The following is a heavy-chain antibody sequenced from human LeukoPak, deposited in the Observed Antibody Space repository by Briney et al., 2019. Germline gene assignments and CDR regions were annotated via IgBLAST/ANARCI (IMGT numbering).Heavy chain of an antibody. J-gene: IGHJ6*03. CDR1: GFTFSSYS. CDR3: ARDGAGDIVVVPAAKGDYYYYYYYMDV. D-gene: IGHD2-2*01. V-gene: IGHV3-21*01. Sequence: GSLRLSCAASGFTFSSYSMNWVRPAPGKGLEWVSSISSSSSYIYYADSVKGRFTISRDNAKNLLYLQMNSLRAEDTAVYYCARDGAGDIVVVPAAKGDYYYYYYYMDVWGKGTTVTVSS. CDR2: ISSSSSYI.